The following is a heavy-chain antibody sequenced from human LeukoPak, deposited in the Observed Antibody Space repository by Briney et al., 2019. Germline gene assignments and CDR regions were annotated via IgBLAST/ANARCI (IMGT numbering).Heavy chain of an antibody. V-gene: IGHV3-23*01. Sequence: GGSLSLSCAASGFTFSSYAMSWVRQAPGKGLEWVSAISGSGGSTYYADSVKGRFTISRDNSKNTLYLQMNSLRAEDAAVYYCARLSVAVTPATRYNWFDPWGQGTLVTVSS. CDR2: ISGSGGST. CDR1: GFTFSSYA. D-gene: IGHD4-23*01. CDR3: ARLSVAVTPATRYNWFDP. J-gene: IGHJ5*02.